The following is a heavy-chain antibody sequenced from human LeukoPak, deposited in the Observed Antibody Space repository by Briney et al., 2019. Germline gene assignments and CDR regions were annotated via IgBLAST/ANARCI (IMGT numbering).Heavy chain of an antibody. Sequence: PSETLSLTCAVYGGSFSGYYWSWIRQPPGKGLEWIGEINHSGSTNYNPPLKSRVTISADTSKNQFSLNLSSVTAADTAVYYCARHMLGGKRSFDSWGQGTLVTVSS. CDR2: INHSGST. CDR3: ARHMLGGKRSFDS. CDR1: GGSFSGYY. V-gene: IGHV4-34*01. J-gene: IGHJ4*02. D-gene: IGHD4-23*01.